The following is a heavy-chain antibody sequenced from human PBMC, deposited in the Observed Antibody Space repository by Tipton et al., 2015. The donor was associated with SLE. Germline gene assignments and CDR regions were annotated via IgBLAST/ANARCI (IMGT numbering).Heavy chain of an antibody. J-gene: IGHJ5*02. CDR1: GGSFSGYY. CDR3: ARRAWSDSWFDA. CDR2: INHGRST. Sequence: TLSLTCAVSGGSFSGYYWSWIRQSPGKGLEWIGEINHGRSTGYNPSLQSRVSMSVDASKRQFSLNLTSVTAADTAVYYCARRAWSDSWFDAWGLGSLVTVSS. V-gene: IGHV4-34*01. D-gene: IGHD2-15*01.